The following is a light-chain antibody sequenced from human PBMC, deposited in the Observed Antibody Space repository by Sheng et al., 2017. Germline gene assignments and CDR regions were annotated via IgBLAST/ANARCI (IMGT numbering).Light chain of an antibody. CDR3: QAWDSSTGV. CDR2: QDN. V-gene: IGLV3-1*01. J-gene: IGLJ1*01. CDR1: RLGTKY. Sequence: SYELTQPPSVSVSPGQTASITCSGDRLGTKYISWYQQRAGQSPVLVIYQDNTRPSGISGRFSGSSSGNTATLTISGTQTMDEADYYCQAWDSSTGVFGTGTKVTVL.